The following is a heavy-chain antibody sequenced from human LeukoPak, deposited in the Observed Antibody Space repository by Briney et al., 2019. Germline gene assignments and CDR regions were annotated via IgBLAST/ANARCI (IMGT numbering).Heavy chain of an antibody. D-gene: IGHD5-18*01. CDR1: GGSISSYY. CDR3: ARGYSYGFIDY. V-gene: IGHV4-4*07. J-gene: IGHJ4*02. CDR2: IYSSGST. Sequence: PETLSLTCTVSGGSISSYYWSWIRQPAGKGLEWIGRIYSSGSTNYNPSLKSRVTMSVDTSKNQFSLKLSSVTAADTAVYYCARGYSYGFIDYWGQGTLVTVSS.